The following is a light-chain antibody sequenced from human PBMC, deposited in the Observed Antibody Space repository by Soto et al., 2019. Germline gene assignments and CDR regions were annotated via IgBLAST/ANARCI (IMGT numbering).Light chain of an antibody. CDR2: DAS. CDR3: QQANSFPLT. Sequence: DIQMTQSPSTLSASVGDRVTITCRASQSISSWLAWYQQKPGKAPKLLIYDASSLESGVPSRVSGSGSGTDFALTITSLQPEDIATYFCQQANSFPLTFGQGTRLEIK. J-gene: IGKJ5*01. V-gene: IGKV1-5*01. CDR1: QSISSW.